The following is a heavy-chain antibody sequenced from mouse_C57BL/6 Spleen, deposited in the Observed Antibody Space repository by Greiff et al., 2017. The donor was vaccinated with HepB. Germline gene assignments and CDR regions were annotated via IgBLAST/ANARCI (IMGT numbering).Heavy chain of an antibody. J-gene: IGHJ3*01. CDR2: IDPSDSET. V-gene: IGHV1-52*01. CDR1: GYTFTSYW. CDR3: ARGGLAFAY. Sequence: QVHVKQPGAELVRPGSSVKLSCKASGYTFTSYWMHWVKQRPIQGLEWIGNIDPSDSETHYNQKFKDKATLTVDKSSSTAYMQLSSLTSEDSAVYYCARGGLAFAYWGQGTLVTVSA. D-gene: IGHD3-3*01.